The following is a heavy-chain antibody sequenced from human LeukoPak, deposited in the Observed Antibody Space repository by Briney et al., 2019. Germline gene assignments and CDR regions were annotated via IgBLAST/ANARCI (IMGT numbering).Heavy chain of an antibody. CDR1: GFTVSSNY. V-gene: IGHV3-33*08. Sequence: AGGSLRLSCAASGFTVSSNYMSWVRQAPGKGLEWVAVIWYDGSNKYYADSVKGRFTISRDNSKNTLYLQMNSLRAEDTAVYYCARPPRGWGQGTLVTVSS. CDR3: ARPPRG. J-gene: IGHJ4*02. CDR2: IWYDGSNK.